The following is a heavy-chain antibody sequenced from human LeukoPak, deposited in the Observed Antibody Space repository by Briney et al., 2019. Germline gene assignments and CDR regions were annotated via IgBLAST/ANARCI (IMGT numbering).Heavy chain of an antibody. CDR1: GYTFTSYC. J-gene: IGHJ5*02. D-gene: IGHD1-26*01. CDR3: ARVVGATTTDWFDP. Sequence: ASVKVSCKASGYTFTSYCISWVRQAPGQGLEWMEWISAYNGNTNYAQKFQGRVTMTTDTSTSTAYMELRSLRSDDTAVYYCARVVGATTTDWFDPWGQGTLVTVSS. V-gene: IGHV1-18*01. CDR2: ISAYNGNT.